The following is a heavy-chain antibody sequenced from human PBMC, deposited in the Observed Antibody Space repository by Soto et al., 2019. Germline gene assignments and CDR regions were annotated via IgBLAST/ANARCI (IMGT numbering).Heavy chain of an antibody. CDR1: GFTFSSYS. V-gene: IGHV3-21*01. D-gene: IGHD6-13*01. J-gene: IGHJ4*02. CDR2: ISSSSSYI. CDR3: ARDLLYSSSWPKDDY. Sequence: EVQLVESGGGLVKPGGSLRLSCAASGFTFSSYSMNWVRQAPGKGLEWVSSISSSSSYIYYADSVKRRFTISRDNAENSLYLQMNSLRAEDTAVYYCARDLLYSSSWPKDDYWGQGTLVTVSS.